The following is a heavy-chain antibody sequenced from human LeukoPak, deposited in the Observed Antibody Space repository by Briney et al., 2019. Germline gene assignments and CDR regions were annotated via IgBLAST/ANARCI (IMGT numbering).Heavy chain of an antibody. Sequence: SETLSLTCTVSGGSISSGGYYWSWIRQHPGKGLEWIGYIYYSGSTYYNPSLKSRVTISVDTSKNQFSLKLSSVTAADTAVYYCARGQPYYYDSSGYSDYWGQGTLVTVSS. J-gene: IGHJ4*02. CDR2: IYYSGST. V-gene: IGHV4-31*03. D-gene: IGHD3-22*01. CDR1: GGSISSGGYY. CDR3: ARGQPYYYDSSGYSDY.